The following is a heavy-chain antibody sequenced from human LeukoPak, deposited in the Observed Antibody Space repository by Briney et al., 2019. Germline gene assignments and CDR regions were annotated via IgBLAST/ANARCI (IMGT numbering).Heavy chain of an antibody. CDR2: IKSDGSDT. V-gene: IGHV3-74*01. CDR3: ARDDGDYFFDY. D-gene: IGHD4-17*01. CDR1: GFTFSSYW. Sequence: GGSLRLSCAASGFTFSSYWMHWVRQAPGKGLVWASRIKSDGSDTSYADSVKGRFTISRDNSKNTLYLQMNSLRAEDTAVYYCARDDGDYFFDYWGQGTLVTVSS. J-gene: IGHJ4*02.